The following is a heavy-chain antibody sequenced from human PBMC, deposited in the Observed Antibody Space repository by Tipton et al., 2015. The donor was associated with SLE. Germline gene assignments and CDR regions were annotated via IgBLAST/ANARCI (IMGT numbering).Heavy chain of an antibody. D-gene: IGHD6-13*01. J-gene: IGHJ6*03. CDR1: GGSISSSNW. CDR2: IYHSGST. V-gene: IGHV4-4*02. Sequence: TLSLTCAVSGGSISSSNWWSWVRQPPGKGLEWIGEIYHSGSTNYNPSLKSRVTISVDTSKNQFSLKLSSVTAADTAVYYCARVIAAAGTYYYYYMDVWGKGTTVTVSS. CDR3: ARVIAAAGTYYYYYMDV.